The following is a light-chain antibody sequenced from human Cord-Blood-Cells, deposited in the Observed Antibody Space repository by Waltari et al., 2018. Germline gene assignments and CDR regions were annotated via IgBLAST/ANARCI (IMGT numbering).Light chain of an antibody. CDR1: QSVLYSSNNKNY. Sequence: DIVMTQSPDSLAVSLGERATIHCKASQSVLYSSNNKNYLAWYQQKPGQPPELLIYWASTRESGVPDRFSGSGSGTDFTLTISRLQAEDVAVYYCQQYYSTPPTFGGGTKVEIK. CDR2: WAS. CDR3: QQYYSTPPT. V-gene: IGKV4-1*01. J-gene: IGKJ4*01.